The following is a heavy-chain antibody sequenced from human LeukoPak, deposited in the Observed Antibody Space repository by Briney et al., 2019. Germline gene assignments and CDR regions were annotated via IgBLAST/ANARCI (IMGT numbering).Heavy chain of an antibody. CDR1: GFTFSSYW. Sequence: GGSLRLSCAASGFTFSSYWMSWVRQAPGKGLKWVANIKQDGGEKYYVDSVKGRFTISRDNAKNSLFLQKNSLRAEDTAVYYCTRLGGSYYTYWGQGTLVTVSS. CDR3: TRLGGSYYTY. D-gene: IGHD1-26*01. J-gene: IGHJ4*02. CDR2: IKQDGGEK. V-gene: IGHV3-7*01.